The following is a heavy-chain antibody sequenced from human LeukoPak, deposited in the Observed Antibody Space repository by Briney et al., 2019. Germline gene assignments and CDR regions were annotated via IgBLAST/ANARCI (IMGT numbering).Heavy chain of an antibody. CDR3: ARERGPSQYFPFDY. CDR1: GYTFTSYG. J-gene: IGHJ4*02. CDR2: ISAYNGNT. D-gene: IGHD2/OR15-2a*01. V-gene: IGHV1-18*04. Sequence: ASVKVSCKASGYTFTSYGISWVRQAPGQGLEWMGWISAYNGNTNYAQNLQGRVTMTTDTSTSTAYMELRSLRSDDTAVYYCARERGPSQYFPFDYWGQGTLVTVSS.